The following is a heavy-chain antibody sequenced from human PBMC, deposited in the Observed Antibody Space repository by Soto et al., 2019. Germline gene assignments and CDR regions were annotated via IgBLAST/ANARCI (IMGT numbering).Heavy chain of an antibody. Sequence: EVQLLESGGGLVQPGGSLRLSCAASGFTFSSYAMSWVRQAPGKGLEWVSAISGSGGSTYYADSVKGRFTTSRDNSKNTLYLQMNSLRAEDTAVYYCAKRPAYDFWSAYYIDWAQGTLVTVSS. D-gene: IGHD3-3*01. CDR3: AKRPAYDFWSAYYID. J-gene: IGHJ4*02. V-gene: IGHV3-23*01. CDR2: ISGSGGST. CDR1: GFTFSSYA.